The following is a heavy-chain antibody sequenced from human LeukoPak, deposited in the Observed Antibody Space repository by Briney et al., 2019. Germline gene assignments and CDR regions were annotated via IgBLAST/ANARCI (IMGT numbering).Heavy chain of an antibody. CDR1: GYTFTSYG. V-gene: IGHV1-18*01. CDR3: ARDKRAAAGGGLDY. D-gene: IGHD6-13*01. Sequence: ASVKVSCKASGYTFTSYGISWVRQAPGQGLEWMGWISTYNGNTNYAQKVQGRVTMTTDTSTSTAYMELSRLRSDDTAVYYCARDKRAAAGGGLDYWGQGTLVTVSS. J-gene: IGHJ4*02. CDR2: ISTYNGNT.